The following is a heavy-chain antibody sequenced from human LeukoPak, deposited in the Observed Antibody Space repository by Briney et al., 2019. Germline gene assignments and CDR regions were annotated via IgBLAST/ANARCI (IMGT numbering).Heavy chain of an antibody. CDR3: ARQDPNLGYCTGTSCSDWYFGL. CDR1: GGSINNYY. Sequence: PSETLSLTCTVSGGSINNYYWSWIRQPAGKGLEWIGVVSYSGTTNYNPPLRSRVTISVDTSSNHFSLKLGSVTAADTAVYFCARQDPNLGYCTGTSCSDWYFGLWGRGTLVTVSS. J-gene: IGHJ2*01. D-gene: IGHD2-2*01. CDR2: VSYSGTT. V-gene: IGHV4-59*08.